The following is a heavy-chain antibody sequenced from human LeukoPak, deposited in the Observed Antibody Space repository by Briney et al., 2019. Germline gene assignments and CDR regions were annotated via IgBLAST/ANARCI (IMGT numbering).Heavy chain of an antibody. V-gene: IGHV3-7*01. Sequence: GGSLRLSCAASGFTFSSYWMSWVRQAPGKGLEWVANIKQEGSEKYYVDSVKGRFTISRDNAKNSLYLQMNSLRAEDTAVYYCARDWGAYYHFFDYWGQGTLVTVSS. J-gene: IGHJ4*02. CDR2: IKQEGSEK. CDR1: GFTFSSYW. D-gene: IGHD3-22*01. CDR3: ARDWGAYYHFFDY.